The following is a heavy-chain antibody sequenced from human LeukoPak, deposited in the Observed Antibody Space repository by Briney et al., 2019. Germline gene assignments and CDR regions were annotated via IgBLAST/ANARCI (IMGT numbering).Heavy chain of an antibody. J-gene: IGHJ6*03. V-gene: IGHV5-51*01. CDR3: VRLEVTGTTSYYYYYMDV. CDR1: GYSFTSYW. D-gene: IGHD1-7*01. Sequence: GESLKISCKGSGYSFTSYWIGWVRQMPGKGLEWMGIIYPGDSDTRYSPSFQGQVTISADKSISTAYLQWSSLKASDTAMYYCVRLEVTGTTSYYYYYMDVWGKGTTVTVSS. CDR2: IYPGDSDT.